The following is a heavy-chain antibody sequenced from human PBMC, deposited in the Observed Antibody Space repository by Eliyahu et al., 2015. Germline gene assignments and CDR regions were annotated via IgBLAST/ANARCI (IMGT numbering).Heavy chain of an antibody. V-gene: IGHV3-21*01. D-gene: IGHD3-16*02. J-gene: IGHJ6*02. CDR2: ISSSSSYI. Sequence: EVQLVESGGGLVKPGGSLRLSXAASGFPFSTXSMNWVRQAPGKGLEWVSSISSSSSYIYYADSVKGRFTISRDNAKNSLYLQLNSLRAEDTAVYYCARELGELSADFYFYGMDVWGQGTTVTVSS. CDR3: ARELGELSADFYFYGMDV. CDR1: GFPFSTXS.